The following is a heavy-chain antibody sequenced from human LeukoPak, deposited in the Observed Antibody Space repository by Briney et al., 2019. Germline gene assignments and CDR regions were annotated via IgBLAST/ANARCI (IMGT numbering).Heavy chain of an antibody. J-gene: IGHJ4*02. V-gene: IGHV3-21*01. Sequence: GGSLRLSCAASGFTFSSYSMNWVRQAPGKGLEWVSSISSSSRYIYYADSVKGRFTISRDNAKNSLYLQMNSLRAEDTAVYYCARDSSSWYGLAYYFDYWGQGTLVTVSS. CDR1: GFTFSSYS. D-gene: IGHD6-13*01. CDR3: ARDSSSWYGLAYYFDY. CDR2: ISSSSRYI.